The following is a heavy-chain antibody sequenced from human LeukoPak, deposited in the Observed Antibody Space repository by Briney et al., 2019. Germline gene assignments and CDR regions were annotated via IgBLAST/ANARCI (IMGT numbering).Heavy chain of an antibody. D-gene: IGHD5-18*01. J-gene: IGHJ4*02. CDR1: GFTFSSYW. V-gene: IGHV3-74*03. CDR3: ARDFSDTAYFDC. Sequence: GGSLRLSCAAPGFTFSSYWMHWVRQAPGKGLVWVSRIKSDGSSIMYADSVKGRFTISRDNAKSTLYLQMNSLRAEDTAVYYCARDFSDTAYFDCWGQGTLVTVSS. CDR2: IKSDGSSI.